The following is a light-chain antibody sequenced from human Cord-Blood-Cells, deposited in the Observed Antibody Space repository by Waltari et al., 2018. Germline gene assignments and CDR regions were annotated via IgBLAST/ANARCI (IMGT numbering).Light chain of an antibody. CDR3: QQSYSTPFT. J-gene: IGKJ3*01. V-gene: IGKV1-39*01. CDR2: AAS. Sequence: DIQMTQSPSSLSASVGDRATIPCRASQCISSYLNWYQQTPGKDPKLLIYAASSLQSGVPSRFSGSGSGTDFTLTISSLQPEDFATYYCQQSYSTPFTFGPGTKVDIK. CDR1: QCISSY.